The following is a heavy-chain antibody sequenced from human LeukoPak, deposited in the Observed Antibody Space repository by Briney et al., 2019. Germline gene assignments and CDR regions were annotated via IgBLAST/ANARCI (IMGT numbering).Heavy chain of an antibody. J-gene: IGHJ4*02. CDR2: INPNSGVT. Sequence: ASVKVSYMPSQFSFTGYYMHFVPEAPGQGLEWMGWINPNSGVTNNAQKFQGRITMTRDTSISTAYLELSRLRSVYTDVYYRASSKGRDYDSGRYQVDYWGQGALVTVSS. D-gene: IGHD3-10*01. CDR1: QFSFTGYY. CDR3: ASSKGRDYDSGRYQVDY. V-gene: IGHV1-2*02.